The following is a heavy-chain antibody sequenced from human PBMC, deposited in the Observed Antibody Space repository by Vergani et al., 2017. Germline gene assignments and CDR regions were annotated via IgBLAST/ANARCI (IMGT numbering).Heavy chain of an antibody. D-gene: IGHD6-19*01. V-gene: IGHV4-34*01. CDR3: ARGYGSGWASFDY. J-gene: IGHJ4*02. CDR1: GGSFSGYY. Sequence: QVQLQQWGAGLLKPSETLSLTCAVYGGSFSGYYWSWIRQPPGKGLEWIGEINHSGSTNYNPSLKSRVTISVDTSKNQFSLKLSSVTAADKAVYYCARGYGSGWASFDYWGQGTLVTVSS. CDR2: INHSGST.